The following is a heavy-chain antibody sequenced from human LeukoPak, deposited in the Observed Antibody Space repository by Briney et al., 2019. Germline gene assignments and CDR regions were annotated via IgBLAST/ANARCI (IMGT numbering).Heavy chain of an antibody. CDR2: IYAKGTT. CDR1: GDSISGNY. J-gene: IGHJ4*02. V-gene: IGHV4-4*07. CDR3: ARDGDGKIY. D-gene: IGHD5-24*01. Sequence: SETLSLTCTVSGDSISGNYWSWFRQPAGKGLEWIGRIYAKGTTNYNPSLESRVTLSVDTSKTQFSLRLSSVTDADTAVYYCARDGDGKIYWGQGTLVTVSS.